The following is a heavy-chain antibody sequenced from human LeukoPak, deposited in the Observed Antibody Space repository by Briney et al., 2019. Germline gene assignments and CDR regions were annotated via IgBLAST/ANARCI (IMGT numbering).Heavy chain of an antibody. J-gene: IGHJ4*02. Sequence: SETLSLTCTVSGGSISSYYWSWIRQPPGKGLEWIGYIYYSGSTNHNPSLKSRVTISVDTSKNQFSLKLSSVTAADTAVYYCARGGVSYSSSWLGLNYWGQGTLVTVSS. CDR3: ARGGVSYSSSWLGLNY. CDR1: GGSISSYY. CDR2: IYYSGST. D-gene: IGHD6-13*01. V-gene: IGHV4-59*01.